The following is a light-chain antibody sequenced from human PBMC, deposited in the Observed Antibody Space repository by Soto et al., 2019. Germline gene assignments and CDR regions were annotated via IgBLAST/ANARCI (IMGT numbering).Light chain of an antibody. CDR2: STS. V-gene: IGKV3-20*01. Sequence: EIVMTQSPATLXXXXXXXXXXXXRARQSVNSHLAWFQQKPGQAPRLLIYSTSSRATGIPDRFSGSGSGTDFTLTISRLEAEDFAMYYCQQCGGSPTFGQGTKVHIK. CDR3: QQCGGSPT. CDR1: QSVNSH. J-gene: IGKJ1*01.